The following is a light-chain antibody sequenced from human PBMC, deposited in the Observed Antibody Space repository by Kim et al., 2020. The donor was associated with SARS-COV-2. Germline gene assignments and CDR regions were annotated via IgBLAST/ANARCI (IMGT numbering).Light chain of an antibody. CDR1: SSDVGGYNY. CDR2: DVN. Sequence: LTLSCTGTSSDVGGYNYVSWYQQFPGNAPRLMIYDVNKRPSGVPDRCSASKSGNTASLTISGLQADDEADYYCCSYAGGYTQVAFGGGTQLTVL. J-gene: IGLJ2*01. V-gene: IGLV2-11*03. CDR3: CSYAGGYTQVA.